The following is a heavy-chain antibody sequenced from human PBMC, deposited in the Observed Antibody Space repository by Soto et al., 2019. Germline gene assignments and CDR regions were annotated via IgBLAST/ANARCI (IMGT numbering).Heavy chain of an antibody. CDR3: ARGHGVTMVRGVITYYYYGMDV. Sequence: XGSLRLSCAASGFTFSDYYMSWIRQAPGKGLDWVSYISSSGSTIYYADSVKGRFTISRDNAKNSLYLQMNSLRAEDTAVYYCARGHGVTMVRGVITYYYYGMDVWGQGTTVTVSS. J-gene: IGHJ6*02. D-gene: IGHD3-10*01. CDR2: ISSSGSTI. V-gene: IGHV3-11*01. CDR1: GFTFSDYY.